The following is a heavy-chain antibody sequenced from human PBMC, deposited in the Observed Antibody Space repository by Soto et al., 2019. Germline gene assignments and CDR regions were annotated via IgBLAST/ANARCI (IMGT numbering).Heavy chain of an antibody. CDR3: ARPLMVRGVKVLSY. J-gene: IGHJ4*02. CDR1: GYTFTSYY. D-gene: IGHD3-10*01. Sequence: ASVKVSCKASGYTFTSYYIHWVRQATGQGLEWMGWMNPNSGNTGYAQKFQGRVTMTRNTSISTAYMELSSLRSEDTAVYYCARPLMVRGVKVLSYWGQGTLVTVSS. V-gene: IGHV1-8*02. CDR2: MNPNSGNT.